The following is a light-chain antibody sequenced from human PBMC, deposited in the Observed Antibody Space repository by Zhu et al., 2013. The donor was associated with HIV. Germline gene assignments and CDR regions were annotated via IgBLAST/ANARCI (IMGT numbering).Light chain of an antibody. V-gene: IGLV2-8*01. CDR1: SSDVGGYRY. J-gene: IGLJ2*01. CDR3: VVWDDSLNAMV. Sequence: QSALTQPPSASGSPGQSVTISCTGTSSDVGGYRYVSWYQQHPGKAPKLMIYEVTNRPSGVPDRFSGSKSGNTASLTVSGLQAEDEADYYCVVWDDSLNAMVIGGGTKLTVL. CDR2: EVT.